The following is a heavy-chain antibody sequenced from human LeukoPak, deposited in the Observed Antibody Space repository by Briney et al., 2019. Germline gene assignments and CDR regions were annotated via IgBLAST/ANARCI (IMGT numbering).Heavy chain of an antibody. D-gene: IGHD3-3*02. Sequence: GSLRLSCAASGFTVSSNYMSWVRQAPGKGLEWIGYIYYGGSTDYSPSLKSRATISLDTSKNQFSLHLTSVTAADTAVYYCARQLAGLAPPGFIDSWGQGTLVTVSS. CDR3: ARQLAGLAPPGFIDS. CDR1: GFTVSSNY. CDR2: IYYGGST. V-gene: IGHV4-59*08. J-gene: IGHJ4*02.